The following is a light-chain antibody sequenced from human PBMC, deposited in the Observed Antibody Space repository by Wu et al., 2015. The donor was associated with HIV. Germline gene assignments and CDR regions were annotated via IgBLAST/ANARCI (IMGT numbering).Light chain of an antibody. CDR2: GAS. CDR1: QSVNIN. V-gene: IGKV3-15*01. Sequence: EIVMTQSPATLSVSPGERATLSCRASQSVNINLAWYQQKPGQAPRLLIYGASTRATGIPARFSGSGSGTEFTLTISRLEPEDFAVYYCQHYDSSPLFTFGLGP. J-gene: IGKJ3*01. CDR3: QHYDSSPLFT.